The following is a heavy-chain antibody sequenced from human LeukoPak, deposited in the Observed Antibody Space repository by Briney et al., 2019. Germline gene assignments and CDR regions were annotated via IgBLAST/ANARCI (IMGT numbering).Heavy chain of an antibody. CDR3: ARGDVVRGVSWFDS. CDR1: GYSISSGYY. J-gene: IGHJ5*01. V-gene: IGHV4-38-2*02. Sequence: SETLSLTCTVSGYSISSGYYWGWIRQPPGKGLEWIGSIYHSGSTYYNPSLKSRVTISVDTSKNQFSLKLSSVTAADTAVYYCARGDVVRGVSWFDSWGQGALVTVSS. CDR2: IYHSGST. D-gene: IGHD2-21*02.